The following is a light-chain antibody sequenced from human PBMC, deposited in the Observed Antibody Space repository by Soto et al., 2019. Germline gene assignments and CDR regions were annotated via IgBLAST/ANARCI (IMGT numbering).Light chain of an antibody. CDR1: TGAVTSGYS. CDR3: LLYVGGFGV. CDR2: SAD. V-gene: IGLV7-43*01. J-gene: IGLJ3*02. Sequence: QAVVTQEPSLAVSPGGTVTLTCASSTGAVTSGYSPTWFQQKPGQAPRALIYSADNKYSWTPARFSGSLLGGVAALTLSGVQPEDEAEYYCLLYVGGFGVFGGGTKLTVL.